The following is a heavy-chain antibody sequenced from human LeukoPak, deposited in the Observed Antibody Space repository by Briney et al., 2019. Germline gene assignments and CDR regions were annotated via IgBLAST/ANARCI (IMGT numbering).Heavy chain of an antibody. D-gene: IGHD2-15*01. V-gene: IGHV3-23*01. CDR2: ISGSGGAT. CDR1: GFTFSSYG. CDR3: AKDRLVVAYFDY. Sequence: RGSLRLSCAASGFTFSSYGMSWVRQAPGKGLEWVSGISGSGGATYYADSVRGRFTISRDNSKNQLYLQMNSLRAEDTAVYYCAKDRLVVAYFDYWGQGTPVTVSS. J-gene: IGHJ4*02.